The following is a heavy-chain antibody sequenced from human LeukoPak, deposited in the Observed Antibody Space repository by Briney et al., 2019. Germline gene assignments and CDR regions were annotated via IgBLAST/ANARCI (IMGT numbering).Heavy chain of an antibody. Sequence: GGSLRLSCAASGFTFTYAMSWVRQAPGKGLEWVSAISGSGGSTYYADSVKGRFTISRDNSKNTLYLQMNSLRAEDTAVYYCARDAYDFWRGDPAYAFDIWGQGTMVTVSS. CDR1: GFTFTYA. CDR3: ARDAYDFWRGDPAYAFDI. J-gene: IGHJ3*02. D-gene: IGHD3-3*01. V-gene: IGHV3-23*01. CDR2: ISGSGGST.